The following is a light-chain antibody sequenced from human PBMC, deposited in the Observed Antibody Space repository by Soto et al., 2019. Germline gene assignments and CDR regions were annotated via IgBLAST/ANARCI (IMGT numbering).Light chain of an antibody. CDR3: QQYNSWPPIT. V-gene: IGKV3-15*01. J-gene: IGKJ5*01. CDR1: QSVSRN. CDR2: GAS. Sequence: EIVIAPSPGTLSVSPGESATPSCRASQSVSRNLAWFQHKPGQAPRLLIYGASTRATGIAARFSGSGSGTEFSLTISSLQSEDIAVYFCQQYNSWPPITFGQGTRLEIK.